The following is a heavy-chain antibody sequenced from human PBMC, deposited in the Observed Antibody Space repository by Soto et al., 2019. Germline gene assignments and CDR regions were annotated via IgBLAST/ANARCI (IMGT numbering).Heavy chain of an antibody. CDR3: AKSRYSDSSGDFYYY. CDR2: IGGSGRTR. V-gene: IGHV3-23*01. J-gene: IGHJ4*02. D-gene: IGHD3-22*01. Sequence: EVQLLESGGGLVQPGGSLSLSCAASAFTFNNYAMSCVRQAPGTGMEWVSGIGGSGRTRYYEDSVKGRFTISRDNSNNELFLQMNSLRAEDTAVYYCAKSRYSDSSGDFYYYWGQVTLVTVSS. CDR1: AFTFNNYA.